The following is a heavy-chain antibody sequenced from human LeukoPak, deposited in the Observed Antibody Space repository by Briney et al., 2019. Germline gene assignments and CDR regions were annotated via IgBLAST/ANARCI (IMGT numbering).Heavy chain of an antibody. CDR2: IYHGGST. Sequence: SQTLSLTCTVSGGSISSGGYFWNCIRQHPGKGLEWIGNIYHGGSTYHNPSLKSRVTISVDTSKNQFSLKLSSVTAADTAVYYCARLYSGYEYFDYWGQGTLVTVSS. J-gene: IGHJ4*02. CDR1: GGSISSGGYF. CDR3: ARLYSGYEYFDY. V-gene: IGHV4-31*03. D-gene: IGHD5-12*01.